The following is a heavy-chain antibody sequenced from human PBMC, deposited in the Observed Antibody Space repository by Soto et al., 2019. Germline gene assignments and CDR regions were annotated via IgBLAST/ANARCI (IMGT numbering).Heavy chain of an antibody. CDR3: ARREGQGPIEY. J-gene: IGHJ4*02. CDR1: GYSISSSNW. Sequence: QVQLQESGPGLVKPSDTLSLTCAVSGYSISSSNWWGWVLQPPGKGLEWIRYFYYSGTTYNNPSHTCPLTRSIETTKNQSSLKLAPVAAADGAGYYCARREGQGPIEYWCRGTLVTVSS. D-gene: IGHD1-26*01. V-gene: IGHV4-28*01. CDR2: FYYSGTT.